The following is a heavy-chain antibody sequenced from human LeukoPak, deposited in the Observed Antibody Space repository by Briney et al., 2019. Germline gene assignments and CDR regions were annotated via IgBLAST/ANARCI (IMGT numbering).Heavy chain of an antibody. Sequence: GGSLRLSCAASGFTFSSYAMSWVRQAPGKGLEWVSAISGSGGSTYYADSVKGRFTISRDNSKNTLYLQMNSLRAEDTAVYYCAKDKDVKDYYGSGIDYWGQGTLVTVSS. J-gene: IGHJ4*02. CDR1: GFTFSSYA. D-gene: IGHD3-10*01. CDR2: ISGSGGST. V-gene: IGHV3-23*01. CDR3: AKDKDVKDYYGSGIDY.